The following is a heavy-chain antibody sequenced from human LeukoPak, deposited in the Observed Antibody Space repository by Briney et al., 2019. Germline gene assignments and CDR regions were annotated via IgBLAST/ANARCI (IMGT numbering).Heavy chain of an antibody. D-gene: IGHD4-17*01. Sequence: SETLSLTCTVSGGSISSYYWSWIRQPPGKGLEWIGYIYYSGSTNYNPSLKSRVTISVDTSKNQFSLKLSSVTVADTAVYYCARDQGDYGDYAFDYWGQGTLVTVSS. CDR3: ARDQGDYGDYAFDY. J-gene: IGHJ4*02. CDR1: GGSISSYY. V-gene: IGHV4-59*01. CDR2: IYYSGST.